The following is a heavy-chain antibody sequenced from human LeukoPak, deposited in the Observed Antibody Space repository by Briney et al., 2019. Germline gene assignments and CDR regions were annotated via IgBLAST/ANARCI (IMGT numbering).Heavy chain of an antibody. V-gene: IGHV3-66*01. J-gene: IGHJ4*02. CDR1: GLTVSSKY. Sequence: GGSLRLSCAASGLTVSSKYMNWVRQAPGKGLEWVSVIYSGGSTYYADSVKGRFTISRDNSKNTLDLQMNSLRAEDTAVYYCARGRQYSSGWYYFDYWGQGTLVTVSS. CDR2: IYSGGST. D-gene: IGHD6-19*01. CDR3: ARGRQYSSGWYYFDY.